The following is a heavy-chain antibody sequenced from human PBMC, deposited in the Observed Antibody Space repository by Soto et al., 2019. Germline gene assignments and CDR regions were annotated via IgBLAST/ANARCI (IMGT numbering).Heavy chain of an antibody. V-gene: IGHV3-23*01. J-gene: IGHJ4*02. Sequence: PWGSLRLSCAASGFTFSSNGMNWVRQAPGKGLEWVSGIRSDGDTTYNADSVKARFTVSRDTAKNTIYLQLTSLRVEDTAIYYSAEGEGMEDTPDGANCWGQGTLVTVSS. CDR1: GFTFSSNG. CDR2: IRSDGDTT. CDR3: AEGEGMEDTPDGANC. D-gene: IGHD2-15*01.